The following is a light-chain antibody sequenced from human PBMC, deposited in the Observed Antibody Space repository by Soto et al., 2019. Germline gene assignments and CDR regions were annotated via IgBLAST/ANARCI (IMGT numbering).Light chain of an antibody. J-gene: IGKJ1*01. V-gene: IGKV1-5*01. CDR3: QQYNSYST. CDR1: QSISSW. CDR2: DAS. Sequence: DIQMTQSPSTLSASVGDRVTITCRASQSISSWLAWYQQKPGKAPKLLIYDASSFESGVPSRFSGSGSGTEFTLTISSLQADDFATYYYQQYNSYSTFGQGTKVEIK.